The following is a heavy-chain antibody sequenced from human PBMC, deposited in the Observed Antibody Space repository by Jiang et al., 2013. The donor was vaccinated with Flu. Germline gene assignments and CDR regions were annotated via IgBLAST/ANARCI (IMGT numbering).Heavy chain of an antibody. CDR2: IYYSGST. J-gene: IGHJ3*02. V-gene: IGHV4-30-4*07. CDR3: ARTWLFDPFDI. Sequence: GLVKPSQTLSLTCAVSGGSISSGGYSWSWIRQPPGKGLEWIGYIYYSGSTYYNPSLKSRVTISLDTSKNQFSLKLSSVTAADTAVYYCARTWLFDPFDIWGQGTMVTVSS. CDR1: GGSISSGGYS. D-gene: IGHD3-22*01.